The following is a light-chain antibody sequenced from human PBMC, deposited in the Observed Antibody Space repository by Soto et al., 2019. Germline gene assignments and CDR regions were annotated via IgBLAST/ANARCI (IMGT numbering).Light chain of an antibody. CDR1: QSISSY. Sequence: DIQMTQSPSSLSASVGDRVTITCRASQSISSYLNWYQQKPGKAPKLLIYAASSLQSGVPSRFSGSGSATDFTLTISSLQPEDFATYYCQQSYSTPPDTFGQGTKLEIK. V-gene: IGKV1-39*01. CDR2: AAS. J-gene: IGKJ2*01. CDR3: QQSYSTPPDT.